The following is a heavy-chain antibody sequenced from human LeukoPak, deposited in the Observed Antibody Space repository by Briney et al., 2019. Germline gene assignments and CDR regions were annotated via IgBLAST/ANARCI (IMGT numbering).Heavy chain of an antibody. CDR2: IYYSGST. CDR3: ARNRDILNLDY. D-gene: IGHD3-9*01. J-gene: IGHJ4*02. CDR1: GGSIGSYY. V-gene: IGHV4-31*03. Sequence: SETLSLTCTVSGGSIGSYYCSWIRQHPGKGLEWIGYIYYSGSTYYNPSLKSRVTMSVDTPKNQFSLKLSSVTAADAAVYYCARNRDILNLDYWGQGTLVTVSS.